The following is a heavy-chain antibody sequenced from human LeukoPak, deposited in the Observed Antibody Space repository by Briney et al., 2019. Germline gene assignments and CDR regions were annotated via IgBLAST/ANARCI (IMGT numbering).Heavy chain of an antibody. D-gene: IGHD3-16*02. CDR1: GFTFNNYW. Sequence: GGSLILSCAASGFTFNNYWIHWVRQAPGKGLVWVSSTSTDGSTTVYGDSVKGRFTISRDNGKNTLDLQLNSLRVEDTAVYFCTRTGYRHGMDVWGQGTTVTVSS. CDR2: TSTDGSTT. J-gene: IGHJ6*02. CDR3: TRTGYRHGMDV. V-gene: IGHV3-74*01.